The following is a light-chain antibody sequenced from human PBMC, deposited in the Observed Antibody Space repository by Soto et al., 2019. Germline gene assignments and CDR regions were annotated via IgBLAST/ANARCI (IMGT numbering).Light chain of an antibody. CDR3: SSYAGSNNLV. CDR2: EVS. Sequence: QSALTQPPSASGSPGQSVTISCTGTSSDVGGYNYVSWYQQHPGKAPKLMIYEVSKRPSGVPDRFSGSKSGNTASLTVSGLHAEDEADYYCSSYAGSNNLVFGGGTKRTVL. V-gene: IGLV2-8*01. J-gene: IGLJ2*01. CDR1: SSDVGGYNY.